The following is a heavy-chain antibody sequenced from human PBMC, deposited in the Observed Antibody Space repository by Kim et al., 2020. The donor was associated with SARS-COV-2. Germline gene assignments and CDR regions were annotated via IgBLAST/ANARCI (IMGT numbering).Heavy chain of an antibody. J-gene: IGHJ5*02. D-gene: IGHD3-10*01. Sequence: GGSLRLSCAASGFTFSSYGMHWVRQAPGKGLEWVAIIWYDGSNKYHADSVKGRFTISRDDSKNMLYLQMNSLRAEDTAVYYCVRDLGTYPHNWFDPWGPG. CDR2: IWYDGSNK. CDR1: GFTFSSYG. V-gene: IGHV3-33*01. CDR3: VRDLGTYPHNWFDP.